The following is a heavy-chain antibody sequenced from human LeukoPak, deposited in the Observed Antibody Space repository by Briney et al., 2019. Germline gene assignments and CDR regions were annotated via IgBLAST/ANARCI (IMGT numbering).Heavy chain of an antibody. Sequence: GGSLRLSCAASGFTFSNYWMSWVRQAPGKGLGWVANIKQDGSVKYYVDSVKGRFTISRDSAKNFLQMNSLRVEDTAVYYCARIGYSSSSLDYWGQGTLVTVSS. D-gene: IGHD6-6*01. CDR2: IKQDGSVK. J-gene: IGHJ4*02. CDR1: GFTFSNYW. CDR3: ARIGYSSSSLDY. V-gene: IGHV3-7*01.